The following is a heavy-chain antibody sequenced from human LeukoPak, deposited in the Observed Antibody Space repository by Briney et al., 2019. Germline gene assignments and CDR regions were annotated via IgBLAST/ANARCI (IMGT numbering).Heavy chain of an antibody. CDR1: GFTFSSYW. J-gene: IGHJ4*02. V-gene: IGHV3-7*01. D-gene: IGHD4-17*01. Sequence: GGSLRLSCAASGFTFSSYWMGWVRQAPGKGLEWVANIKQDGSEKYYVDSVKGRFTISRDNAKNSLYLQMNSLRAEDTAVYYCARIYGDYVLYYFDYWGQGTLVTVSS. CDR2: IKQDGSEK. CDR3: ARIYGDYVLYYFDY.